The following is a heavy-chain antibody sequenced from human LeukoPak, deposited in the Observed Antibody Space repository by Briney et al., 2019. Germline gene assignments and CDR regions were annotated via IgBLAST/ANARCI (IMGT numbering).Heavy chain of an antibody. CDR3: AHNGAWRYYFDY. D-gene: IGHD3-16*01. CDR2: IFWNADK. J-gene: IGHJ4*02. CDR1: GFSLNTSGVG. V-gene: IGHV2-5*01. Sequence: SGPTLVKPTQTLTLTCTFSGFSLNTSGVGVGWIRQPPGKALEWLALIFWNADKRYSPSLKSRLTITKDTSKNQMVLTMTNMDPVDTATYYCAHNGAWRYYFDYWGQGTLVTVSS.